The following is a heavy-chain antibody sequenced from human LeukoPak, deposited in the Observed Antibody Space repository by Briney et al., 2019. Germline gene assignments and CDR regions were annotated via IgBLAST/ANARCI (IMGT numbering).Heavy chain of an antibody. V-gene: IGHV4-59*01. D-gene: IGHD3-16*01. CDR1: GGSISSYY. CDR3: ARLMTQGRAFDI. J-gene: IGHJ3*02. Sequence: KSSETLSLTCTVSGGSISSYYWSWIRQPPGKGLEWIGYIYYSGSTNYNPSLKSRVTMSVDTSKNQFSLKLSSVTAADTAVYYCARLMTQGRAFDIWGQGTMVTVSS. CDR2: IYYSGST.